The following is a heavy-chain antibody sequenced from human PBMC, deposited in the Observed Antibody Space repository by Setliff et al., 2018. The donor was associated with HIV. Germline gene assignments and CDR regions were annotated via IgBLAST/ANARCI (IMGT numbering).Heavy chain of an antibody. CDR3: ARGVYSGYEP. CDR2: IDAGNGDT. D-gene: IGHD5-12*01. V-gene: IGHV1-3*01. J-gene: IGHJ5*02. Sequence: ASVKVSCKASGYTFTSNSIHCVRQAPGQSLEWMGWIDAGNGDTKYSQNFQGRVTITGDTSASTAYMELSSLRSEDTAVHYCARGVYSGYEPWGQGTLVTSPQ. CDR1: GYTFTSNS.